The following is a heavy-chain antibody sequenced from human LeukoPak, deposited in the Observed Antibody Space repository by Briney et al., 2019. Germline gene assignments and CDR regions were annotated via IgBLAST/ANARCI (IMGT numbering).Heavy chain of an antibody. D-gene: IGHD3-10*01. Sequence: SETLSLTCTVSGGSISSYYWSWIRQPPGKGLEWIGYIYYSGSTNYNPSLKSRVTISVDTSKNQFSLKLSSVTAADTAVYYCARDRSRWFGDLPNNWFDPWGQGTLVTVSS. CDR1: GGSISSYY. CDR2: IYYSGST. J-gene: IGHJ5*02. V-gene: IGHV4-59*01. CDR3: ARDRSRWFGDLPNNWFDP.